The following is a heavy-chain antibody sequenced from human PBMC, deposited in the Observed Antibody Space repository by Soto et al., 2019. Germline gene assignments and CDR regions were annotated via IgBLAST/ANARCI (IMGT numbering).Heavy chain of an antibody. CDR2: ISYDGSNK. D-gene: IGHD2-2*01. V-gene: IGHV3-30*18. CDR3: AKDLGEVVVPAAKVIYYYYGMDV. Sequence: WGSLRLSCAASGFTFSSYGMHWGRQAPGKGLEWVAVISYDGSNKYYADSVKGRFTISRDNSKNTLYLQMNSLRAEDTAVYYCAKDLGEVVVPAAKVIYYYYGMDVWGQGTTVTVSS. CDR1: GFTFSSYG. J-gene: IGHJ6*02.